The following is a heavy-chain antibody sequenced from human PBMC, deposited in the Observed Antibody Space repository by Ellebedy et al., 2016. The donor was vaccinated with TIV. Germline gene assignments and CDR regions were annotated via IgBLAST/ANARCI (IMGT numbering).Heavy chain of an antibody. J-gene: IGHJ3*02. CDR2: IYYSGST. V-gene: IGHV4-30-4*01. CDR3: ARDCSGGSCYPDDAFDI. Sequence: MPSETLSLTCTVSGGSISSGDYYWSWIRQPPGKGLEWIGYIYYSGSTYYNPSLKSRVTISVDTSKNQFSLKLSSVTAADTAVYYCARDCSGGSCYPDDAFDIWGQGTMVTVSS. D-gene: IGHD2-15*01. CDR1: GGSISSGDYY.